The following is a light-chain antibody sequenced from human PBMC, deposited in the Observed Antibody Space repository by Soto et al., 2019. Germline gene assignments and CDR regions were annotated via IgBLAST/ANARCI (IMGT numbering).Light chain of an antibody. CDR2: GVS. J-gene: IGLJ1*01. CDR3: CSFRSGRTLV. CDR1: SSDIGDYNY. V-gene: IGLV2-14*01. Sequence: QSFLTQPASVSGSPGQSITISCTGTSSDIGDYNYIPWYQHHPGKAPKLIIYGVSNRPSGVSNRFSGSKSGNTASLTISGLQAEDEADYYCCSFRSGRTLVFGTGTKVTVL.